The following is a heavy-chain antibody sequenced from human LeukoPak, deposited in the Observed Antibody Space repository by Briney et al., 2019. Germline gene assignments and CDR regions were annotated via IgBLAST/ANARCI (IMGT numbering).Heavy chain of an antibody. CDR3: ATGLSPYCGGDCYKYFQH. CDR1: GFTVSSNY. V-gene: IGHV3-66*01. D-gene: IGHD2-21*01. CDR2: IYSGGST. J-gene: IGHJ1*01. Sequence: GGSLRLSCAASGFTVSSNYMSWVRQAPGKGLEWVSVIYSGGSTYYADSVKGRFTISRDNSKNTLYLQMNSLRAEDTAVYYCATGLSPYCGGDCYKYFQHWGQGTLVTVSS.